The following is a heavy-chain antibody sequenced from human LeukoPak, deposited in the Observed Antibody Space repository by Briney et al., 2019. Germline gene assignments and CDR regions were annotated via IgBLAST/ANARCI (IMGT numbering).Heavy chain of an antibody. CDR1: GFTFSSYG. CDR3: AKLIAVAGPGGY. D-gene: IGHD6-19*01. Sequence: PGGSLRLSCAASGFTFSSYGTHWVRQAPGKGLEWVSAISGSGGSTYYADSVKGRFTISRDNSKNTLYLQMNSLRAEDTAVYYCAKLIAVAGPGGYWGQGTLVIVSS. J-gene: IGHJ4*02. CDR2: ISGSGGST. V-gene: IGHV3-23*01.